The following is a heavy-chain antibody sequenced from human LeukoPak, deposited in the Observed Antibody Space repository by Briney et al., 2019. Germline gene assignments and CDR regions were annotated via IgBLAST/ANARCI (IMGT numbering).Heavy chain of an antibody. CDR3: ARDFLVYDFWSGYPPSDAEAYYYGMDV. CDR1: GFTFSDYY. Sequence: PGESLRLSCAASGFTFSDYYMSWIRQAPGKGLEWVSYISSSSSYTNYADSVKGRFTISRDNAKNSLYLQMNSLRAEDTAVYYCARDFLVYDFWSGYPPSDAEAYYYGMDVWGQGTTVTVSS. J-gene: IGHJ6*02. CDR2: ISSSSSYT. V-gene: IGHV3-11*06. D-gene: IGHD3-3*01.